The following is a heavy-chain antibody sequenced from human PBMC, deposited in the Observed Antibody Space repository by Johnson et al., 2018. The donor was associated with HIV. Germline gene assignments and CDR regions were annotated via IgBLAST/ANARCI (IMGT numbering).Heavy chain of an antibody. D-gene: IGHD6-19*01. CDR3: AKDQFGIAVALADAFDI. CDR1: GFTFSYYG. Sequence: QVQLVESGGGVVQPGRSLRLSCASSGFTFSYYGMHWVRQAPGKGLEWVAVIWYDGGIKYYADSVKGRFTISRDNSKNTLYLQMNSLRAEDTAVYYCAKDQFGIAVALADAFDIWGQGTMVTVSS. V-gene: IGHV3-30*18. J-gene: IGHJ3*02. CDR2: IWYDGGIK.